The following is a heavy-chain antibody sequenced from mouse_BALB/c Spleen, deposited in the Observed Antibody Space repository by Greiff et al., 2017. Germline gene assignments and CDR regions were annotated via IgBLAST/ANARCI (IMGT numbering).Heavy chain of an antibody. V-gene: IGHV5-17*02. CDR2: ISSGSSTI. CDR1: GFPFSSFG. J-gene: IGHJ4*01. Sequence: DVMLVESGGGLVQPGGSRKLSCAASGFPFSSFGMHWVRQAPEKGLEWVAYISSGSSTIYSADTVKGRFTISRDNPKNTLFLQMTSLRSEDTAMYYCARRTRATNDYAMDYWGQGTSVTVSS. CDR3: ARRTRATNDYAMDY. D-gene: IGHD1-2*01.